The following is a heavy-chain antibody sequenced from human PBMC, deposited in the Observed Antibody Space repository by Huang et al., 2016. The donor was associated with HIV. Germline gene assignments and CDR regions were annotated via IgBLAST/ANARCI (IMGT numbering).Heavy chain of an antibody. CDR1: GGTFSSYA. V-gene: IGHV1-69*13. CDR2: IIPILGKA. J-gene: IGHJ4*02. D-gene: IGHD3-22*01. CDR3: ARARGYYDSSVSYYFDY. Sequence: QVQLVQSGAEVKKPGSSVKVSCKASGGTFSSYAISWVRQAPGQGLERMGGIIPILGKANDAQKFQGRVTITADESTSTAYMELSSLRSEDTAVYYCARARGYYDSSVSYYFDYWGQGTLVTVSS.